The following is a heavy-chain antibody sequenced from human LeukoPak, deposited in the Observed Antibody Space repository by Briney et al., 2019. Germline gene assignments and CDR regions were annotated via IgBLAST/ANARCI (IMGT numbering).Heavy chain of an antibody. V-gene: IGHV3-21*01. CDR1: GLTFSDYS. J-gene: IGHJ4*02. CDR2: INPSSTSI. CDR3: VRLRWNSDMSDYYYFYDY. D-gene: IGHD3-22*01. Sequence: GGSLRLSCAASGLTFSDYSINWVRQAPGKGLEWVSSINPSSTSIYYADAVKGRFTISRDNDRSSLYLQMNSLRAEDTAVYYCVRLRWNSDMSDYYYFYDYWGQGILVTVSS.